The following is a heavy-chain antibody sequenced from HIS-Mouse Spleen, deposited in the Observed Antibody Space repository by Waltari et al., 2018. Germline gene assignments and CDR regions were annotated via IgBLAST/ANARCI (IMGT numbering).Heavy chain of an antibody. CDR3: ARHSSSWYYFDY. CDR2: SYPVDADT. CDR1: GYSFTSYW. Sequence: EVQLVQSGAEVKKPGESLKISCKGSGYSFTSYWIGWVRQMPGKGLEWMGISYPVDADTSSSPSFQGQVTISADKSISTAYLQWSSLKASDTAMYYCARHSSSWYYFDYWGQGTLVTVSS. V-gene: IGHV5-51*01. D-gene: IGHD6-13*01. J-gene: IGHJ4*02.